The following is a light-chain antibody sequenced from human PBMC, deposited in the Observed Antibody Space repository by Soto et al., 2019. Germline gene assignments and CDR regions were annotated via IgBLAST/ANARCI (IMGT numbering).Light chain of an antibody. Sequence: DIQMTQSPSTLSASVGDRVTITCRASQSISYWLAWYQQKPGKAPKLLIYKASNLESGVPSRFSGSGSGTEFTLTISSLQPDDFATYYCQHYNNYSTWTFGQGTKVEI. J-gene: IGKJ1*01. CDR2: KAS. CDR1: QSISYW. V-gene: IGKV1-5*03. CDR3: QHYNNYSTWT.